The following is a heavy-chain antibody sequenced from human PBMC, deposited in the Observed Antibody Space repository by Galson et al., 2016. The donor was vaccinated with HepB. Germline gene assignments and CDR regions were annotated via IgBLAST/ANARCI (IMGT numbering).Heavy chain of an antibody. V-gene: IGHV1-18*04. J-gene: IGHJ4*02. CDR2: ISANNGDT. Sequence: SVKVSCKASGYIFTGYGISWVRQAPGQGLEYMGWISANNGDTSYPQNLQGRVTMTTDTSTSTAYMELRTLRSDDTAVYYCARKPTSSPFDYWGQGTLVTVS. D-gene: IGHD2/OR15-2a*01. CDR3: ARKPTSSPFDY. CDR1: GYIFTGYG.